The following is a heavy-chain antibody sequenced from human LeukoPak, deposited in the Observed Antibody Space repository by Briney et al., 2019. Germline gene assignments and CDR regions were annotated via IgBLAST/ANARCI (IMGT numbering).Heavy chain of an antibody. CDR1: GGTFNTHI. CDR3: TRVTLRGSKYNWFDP. Sequence: GASVKVSCRSSGGTFNTHIFHWVRQAPGQGLEWLGRITPVIGTTKYAERFQARVTITADRSTSTAYLELSGLTYEDTAVYYCTRVTLRGSKYNWFDPWGQGTHVSVSS. D-gene: IGHD1-26*01. V-gene: IGHV1-69*08. CDR2: ITPVIGTT. J-gene: IGHJ5*02.